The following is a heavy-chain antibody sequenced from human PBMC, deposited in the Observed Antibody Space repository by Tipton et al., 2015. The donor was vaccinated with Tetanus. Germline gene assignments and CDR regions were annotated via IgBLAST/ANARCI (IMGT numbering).Heavy chain of an antibody. CDR2: IIPSLETA. CDR3: AREQGYFDY. J-gene: IGHJ4*02. Sequence: QSGAEVKKPGASVKVSCKASGYTFTSYGISWVRQAPGQGLEWMGRIIPSLETADYSPSFQGRLTVTADRSTTTAYMELNNLRSDDTAMYFCAREQGYFDYWGQGTLVTVSS. CDR1: GYTFTSYG. V-gene: IGHV1-69*04.